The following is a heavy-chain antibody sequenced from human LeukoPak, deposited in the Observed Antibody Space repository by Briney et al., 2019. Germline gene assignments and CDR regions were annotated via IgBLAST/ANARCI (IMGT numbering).Heavy chain of an antibody. CDR1: GYSISSGYY. Sequence: PSETLSLTCTVSGYSISSGYYWGWIRQPPGKGLEGIGGIFHGGSPYYNPPPKSRVTISVDTSKNQFSLKLSSVTAADTAVYYCARYAEYYYGSGSYYRLSYFDYWGQGTLVTVSS. CDR2: IFHGGSP. D-gene: IGHD3-10*01. J-gene: IGHJ4*02. CDR3: ARYAEYYYGSGSYYRLSYFDY. V-gene: IGHV4-38-2*02.